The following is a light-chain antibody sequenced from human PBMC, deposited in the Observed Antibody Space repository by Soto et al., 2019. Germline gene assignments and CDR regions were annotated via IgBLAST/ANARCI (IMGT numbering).Light chain of an antibody. J-gene: IGKJ3*01. CDR2: GAS. Sequence: EVVMTQSPATLSVSPGEGATLSCTASQSVYTNLAWYQQKPAQAPRLLIYGASTRATGIPARFSGSGSGTEFTLTISSLQPEDFAVYYCQQYNNWPPVTFGPGTKVDI. V-gene: IGKV3-15*01. CDR3: QQYNNWPPVT. CDR1: QSVYTN.